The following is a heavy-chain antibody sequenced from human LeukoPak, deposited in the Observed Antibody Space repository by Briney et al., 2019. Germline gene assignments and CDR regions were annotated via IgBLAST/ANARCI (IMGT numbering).Heavy chain of an antibody. V-gene: IGHV1-18*01. D-gene: IGHD3-22*01. CDR3: ARDIPVYDSSGYYYSRYNYFDY. Sequence: ASVKVSCKASGYTFTSYGISWVRQAPGQGLEWMGWISAYNGDTNYAQKFQGRITMSTDTSTSTAYMELRSLRSDDTAVYYCARDIPVYDSSGYYYSRYNYFDYWGQGTLVTVPS. J-gene: IGHJ4*02. CDR2: ISAYNGDT. CDR1: GYTFTSYG.